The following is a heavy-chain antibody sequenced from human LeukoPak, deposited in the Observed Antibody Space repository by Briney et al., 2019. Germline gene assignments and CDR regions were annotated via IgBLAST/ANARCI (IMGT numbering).Heavy chain of an antibody. CDR1: GFTFSSYS. V-gene: IGHV3-21*01. CDR2: ISSSSSYI. CDR3: ARVKGGSGIAVAGYYFDY. Sequence: GGSLRLSCAASGFTFSSYSMNWVRQAPGKGLEWVSSISSSSSYIYYADSVKGRFTISRDNAKNSLYLQMNSLRAEDTAVYYCARVKGGSGIAVAGYYFDYWGQGTLVTVSS. D-gene: IGHD6-19*01. J-gene: IGHJ4*02.